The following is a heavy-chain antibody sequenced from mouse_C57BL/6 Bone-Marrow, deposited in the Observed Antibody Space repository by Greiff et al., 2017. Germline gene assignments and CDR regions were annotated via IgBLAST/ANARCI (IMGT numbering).Heavy chain of an antibody. D-gene: IGHD1-1*01. CDR1: GYTFTDYY. Sequence: VQGVESGPELVKPGASVKISCKASGYTFTDYYINWVKQRPGQGLEWIGWIFPGSGSTYYNEKFKGKATLTVDKSSITAYMLLSSLTSEDSAVYFCARLGVDAMDYWGQGTSVTVSS. V-gene: IGHV1-75*01. J-gene: IGHJ4*01. CDR3: ARLGVDAMDY. CDR2: IFPGSGST.